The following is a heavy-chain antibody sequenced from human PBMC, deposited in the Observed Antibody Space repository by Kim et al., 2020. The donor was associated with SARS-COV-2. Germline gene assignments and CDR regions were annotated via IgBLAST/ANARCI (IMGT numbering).Heavy chain of an antibody. V-gene: IGHV3-13*01. CDR3: ARGQDSTPGEEYYDYVWGSLNYYYGMDV. CDR2: IGTAGDT. J-gene: IGHJ6*02. CDR1: GFTFSSYD. D-gene: IGHD3-16*01. Sequence: GGSLRLSCAASGFTFSSYDMHWVRQATGKGLEWVSAIGTAGDTYYPGSVKGRFTISRENAKNSLYLQMNSLRAGDTAVYYCARGQDSTPGEEYYDYVWGSLNYYYGMDVWGQGTTVTVSS.